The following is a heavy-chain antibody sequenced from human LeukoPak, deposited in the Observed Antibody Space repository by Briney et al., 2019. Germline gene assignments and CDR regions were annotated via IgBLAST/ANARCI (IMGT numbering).Heavy chain of an antibody. CDR2: IKSKTDGGTT. V-gene: IGHV3-15*01. J-gene: IGHJ3*02. D-gene: IGHD2-21*01. Sequence: GGSLRLSCAASGFTFSNAWMSWVRQAPGKGLEWVGRIKSKTDGGTTDYAAPVKGRFTISRDDSKNTLYLQMISLKTEDTVVYYCTTVLGDYDAFDIWGQGTMVTVSS. CDR3: TTVLGDYDAFDI. CDR1: GFTFSNAW.